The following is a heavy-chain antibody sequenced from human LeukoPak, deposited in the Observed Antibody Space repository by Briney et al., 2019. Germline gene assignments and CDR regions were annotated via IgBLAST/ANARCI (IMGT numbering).Heavy chain of an antibody. D-gene: IGHD1-26*01. CDR1: GFTFSTSA. Sequence: GGSLRLSCVVSGFTFSTSAMSWVRQAPGKGLEWVSSISESGGSTYYADSVKGRFTISRDNSRNTLYLQMNSLRGDDTAVYYCAKDVGKWESLHFFDYWGQGTLVTVSS. CDR3: AKDVGKWESLHFFDY. V-gene: IGHV3-23*01. J-gene: IGHJ4*02. CDR2: ISESGGST.